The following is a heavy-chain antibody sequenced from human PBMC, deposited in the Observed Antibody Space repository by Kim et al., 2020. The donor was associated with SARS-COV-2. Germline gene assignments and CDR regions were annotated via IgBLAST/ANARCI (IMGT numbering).Heavy chain of an antibody. D-gene: IGHD3-9*01. J-gene: IGHJ1*01. V-gene: IGHV3-23*01. CDR1: GFTFLNHD. CDR2: ISGSGVGT. CDR3: ARRESSAWSHFDH. Sequence: GGSLRLSCEVSGFTFLNHDMNWVRQAPGRGLEWVSGISGSGVGTYYADPVKGRFTISKDFSKNRLYIEMDGLRVEDTAMYYCARRESSAWSHFDHWGHGT.